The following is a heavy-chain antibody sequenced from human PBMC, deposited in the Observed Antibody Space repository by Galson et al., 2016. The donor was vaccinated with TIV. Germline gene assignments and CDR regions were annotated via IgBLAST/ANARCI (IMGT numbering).Heavy chain of an antibody. CDR3: ARKAGYYYYAMDV. CDR2: IYYSGRT. J-gene: IGHJ6*02. V-gene: IGHV4-30-4*01. CDR1: GAPIRDGDSF. Sequence: TLSLTCTVSGAPIRDGDSFWSWIRQSPGKGLEWIGYIYYSGRTFYNSSLKSRITISVDTSKNQFSVKLTSVTAADTAVYYCARKAGYYYYAMDVWGQGTTVTVSS.